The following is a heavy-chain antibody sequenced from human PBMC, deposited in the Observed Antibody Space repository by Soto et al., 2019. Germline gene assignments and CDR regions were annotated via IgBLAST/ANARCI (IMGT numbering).Heavy chain of an antibody. CDR2: ISAYNGNT. V-gene: IGHV1-18*01. CDR1: GYTFTSYG. CDR3: ARDVAAAVENWFDP. Sequence: ASVKVSCKASGYTFTSYGISWVRQAPGQGLEWMGWISAYNGNTNYAQKLQGRVTMTTDTSTSTAYMELRSLRSDDTAVYYCARDVAAAVENWFDPWGQGTLVTVSS. D-gene: IGHD6-13*01. J-gene: IGHJ5*02.